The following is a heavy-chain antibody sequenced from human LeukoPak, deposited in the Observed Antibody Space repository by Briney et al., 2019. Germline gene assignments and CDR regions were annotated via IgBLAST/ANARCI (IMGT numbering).Heavy chain of an antibody. D-gene: IGHD6-6*01. CDR1: GFTFSSYA. CDR3: TRGPGRSSSPYYGMDV. J-gene: IGHJ6*02. Sequence: AGGSLRLSCAASGFTFSSYAMSWVRQAPGKGLEWVSAISGSGGSTYYADSVKGRFSISRDNSKNTVYLQMNSLRAEDTAVYYCTRGPGRSSSPYYGMDVWGQGTTVTVSS. CDR2: ISGSGGST. V-gene: IGHV3-23*01.